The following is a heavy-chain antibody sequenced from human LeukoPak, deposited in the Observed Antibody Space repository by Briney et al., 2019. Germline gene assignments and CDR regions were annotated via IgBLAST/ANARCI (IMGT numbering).Heavy chain of an antibody. CDR2: IKEDGSNL. J-gene: IGHJ4*02. Sequence: PGGSLRLSCAASGFTFSSYWMGWVRQAPGKGLEWVANIKEDGSNLYYLDSVKGRFTISRDNAKNSLHLQMNSLRAEDTAVYFCARDRGGYLESYFDYWGPGTLVTVSS. V-gene: IGHV3-7*01. CDR3: ARDRGGYLESYFDY. D-gene: IGHD3-22*01. CDR1: GFTFSSYW.